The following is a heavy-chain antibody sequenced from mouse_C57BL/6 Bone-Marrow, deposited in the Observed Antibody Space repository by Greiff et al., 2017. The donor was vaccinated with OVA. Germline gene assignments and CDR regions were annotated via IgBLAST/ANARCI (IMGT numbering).Heavy chain of an antibody. Sequence: EVQLVESGGDLVKPGGSLKLSCAASGFTFSSYGMSWVRQTPDKRLEWVATISSGGSYTYYPDSVKGRFTISRDNAKNTLYLQMSSLKSEDTAMYYCARRYFDVWGTGTPVTVSS. CDR1: GFTFSSYG. CDR2: ISSGGSYT. CDR3: ARRYFDV. J-gene: IGHJ1*03. V-gene: IGHV5-6*01.